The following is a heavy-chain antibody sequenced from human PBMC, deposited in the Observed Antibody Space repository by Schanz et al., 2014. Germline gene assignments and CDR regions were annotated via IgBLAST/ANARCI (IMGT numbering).Heavy chain of an antibody. CDR1: GGSISSYY. J-gene: IGHJ4*02. CDR3: ARHRYSNYVYFDY. D-gene: IGHD4-4*01. V-gene: IGHV4-59*08. CDR2: FYYSGST. Sequence: QVQLQESGPGLVKPSETLSLTCTVSGGSISSYYWSWIRQPPGKGLEWIGYFYYSGSTNYNPSLKSRVTISEDTSKNQFSLKLSSVTAADTAVYYCARHRYSNYVYFDYWGQGTLVTVSS.